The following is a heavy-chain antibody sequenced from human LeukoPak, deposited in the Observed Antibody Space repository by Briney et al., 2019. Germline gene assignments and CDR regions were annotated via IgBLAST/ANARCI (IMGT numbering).Heavy chain of an antibody. Sequence: GGLRLSCAASGFTFSSYSMNWVRQAPGKGLEWVSSISSSSSYIYYADSVKGRFTISRDNAKNSLYLQMNSLRAEDTAVYYYASKVGQQLAYYYFDYWGQGTLVTVSS. CDR1: GFTFSSYS. CDR3: ASKVGQQLAYYYFDY. J-gene: IGHJ4*02. V-gene: IGHV3-21*01. CDR2: ISSSSSYI. D-gene: IGHD6-13*01.